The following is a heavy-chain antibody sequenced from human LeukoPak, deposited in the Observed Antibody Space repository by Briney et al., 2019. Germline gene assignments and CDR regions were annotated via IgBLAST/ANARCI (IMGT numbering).Heavy chain of an antibody. Sequence: GGSVRLSCAASGFILSSYLMSGVREAPGKALEWVSAISCSGGSTYYADSVKGRFAISRDNSKNTLYLQMNSLRAEDTAVYYCAKLPGYSGSYFSGFDYWGQGTLVTVSS. CDR2: ISCSGGST. CDR1: GFILSSYL. CDR3: AKLPGYSGSYFSGFDY. V-gene: IGHV3-23*01. D-gene: IGHD1-26*01. J-gene: IGHJ4*02.